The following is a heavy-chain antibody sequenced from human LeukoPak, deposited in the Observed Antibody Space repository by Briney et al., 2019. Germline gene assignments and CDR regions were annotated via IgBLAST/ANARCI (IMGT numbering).Heavy chain of an antibody. CDR2: IYYSGST. V-gene: IGHV4-30-4*08. J-gene: IGHJ3*02. CDR3: ARDYLTYFDFWSGAPSWAFDI. D-gene: IGHD3-3*01. Sequence: SQTLSLTCTVSGGSISSGDYYWSWIRQPPGKGLEWIGYIYYSGSTYYNPSLKSRVTISVDTSKNQFSLKLSSVTAADTAVYYCARDYLTYFDFWSGAPSWAFDIWGQGTMVTVSS. CDR1: GGSISSGDYY.